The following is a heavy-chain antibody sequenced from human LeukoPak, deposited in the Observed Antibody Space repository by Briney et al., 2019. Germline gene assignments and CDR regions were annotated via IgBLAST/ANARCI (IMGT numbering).Heavy chain of an antibody. D-gene: IGHD3-3*01. J-gene: IGHJ4*02. CDR3: ARRLLASESFDY. CDR1: GGTFSSCA. V-gene: IGHV1-69*13. Sequence: GASVKVSCKASGGTFSSCAISWVRQAPGQGLEWMGGIIPIFGTANYAQKFQGRVTITADESTSTAYMELSSLRSEDTAVYYCARRLLASESFDYWGQGTLVTVSS. CDR2: IIPIFGTA.